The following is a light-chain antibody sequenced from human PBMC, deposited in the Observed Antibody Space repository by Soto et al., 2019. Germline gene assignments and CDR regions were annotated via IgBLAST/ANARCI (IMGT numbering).Light chain of an antibody. CDR2: GAS. V-gene: IGKV3-20*01. Sequence: EIVLTQSTGTLSLSPGERATLSCRASQSVSSSYLAWYQQKPGQAPRLLIYGASSRATGIPDRFSGSGSGTDFTLTISRREPEDFAVYYCQQYGSSPPWAFGQGTKVEIK. CDR1: QSVSSSY. CDR3: QQYGSSPPWA. J-gene: IGKJ1*01.